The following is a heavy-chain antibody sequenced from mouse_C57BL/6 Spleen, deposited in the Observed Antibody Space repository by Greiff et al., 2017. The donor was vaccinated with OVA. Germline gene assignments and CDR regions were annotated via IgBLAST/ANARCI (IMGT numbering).Heavy chain of an antibody. CDR3: ARDRYYSNHSFAY. J-gene: IGHJ3*01. D-gene: IGHD2-5*01. CDR2: ISDGGSYT. V-gene: IGHV5-4*01. Sequence: EVQVVESGGGLVKPGGSLKLSCAASGFTFSSYAMSWVRQTPEKRLEWVATISDGGSYTYYPDNVKGRFTISRDNAKNNLYLQMSHLKSEDTAMYYCARDRYYSNHSFAYWGQGTLVTVSA. CDR1: GFTFSSYA.